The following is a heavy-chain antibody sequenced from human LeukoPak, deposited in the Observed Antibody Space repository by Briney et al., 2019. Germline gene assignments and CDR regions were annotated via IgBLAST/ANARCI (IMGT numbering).Heavy chain of an antibody. CDR1: GFTFSSYA. V-gene: IGHV3-23*01. D-gene: IGHD3-22*01. CDR2: ISGSGGST. J-gene: IGHJ4*02. CDR3: AKDESPYYYDSSGAY. Sequence: PGGSLRLSCAASGFTFSSYAMSWVRQAPGKGLEWVSAISGSGGSTYYADSVKCRFTISRDNSKHTMYLQMKRLRAEDTAVYYCAKDESPYYYDSSGAYWGQGTLVTVSS.